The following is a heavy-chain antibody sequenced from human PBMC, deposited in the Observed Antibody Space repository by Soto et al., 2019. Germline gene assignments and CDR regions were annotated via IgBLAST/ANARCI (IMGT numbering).Heavy chain of an antibody. Sequence: GGSLRLSCAASGFTFSSYGMHWVRQAPGKGLEWVAVISYDGSNKYYADSVKGRFTISRDNSKNTLYLQMNSLRAEDTAVYYCAKGDGLIGVVVAAKAEYFQHWGQGTLVTVSS. CDR2: ISYDGSNK. D-gene: IGHD2-15*01. CDR1: GFTFSSYG. V-gene: IGHV3-30*18. J-gene: IGHJ1*01. CDR3: AKGDGLIGVVVAAKAEYFQH.